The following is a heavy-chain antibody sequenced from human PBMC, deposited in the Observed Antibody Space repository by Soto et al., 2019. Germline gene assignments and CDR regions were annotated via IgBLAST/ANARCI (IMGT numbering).Heavy chain of an antibody. Sequence: GGSLRLSCAASGFTFSSYAMSWVRQAPGKGLEWVSAISGSGGSTYYADSVKGRFTISRDNSKNTLYLQMNSLRAEDTAVYYCANPYEYSRWRDFDYWGQGTLVIVSS. J-gene: IGHJ4*02. CDR1: GFTFSSYA. CDR2: ISGSGGST. D-gene: IGHD6-6*01. CDR3: ANPYEYSRWRDFDY. V-gene: IGHV3-23*01.